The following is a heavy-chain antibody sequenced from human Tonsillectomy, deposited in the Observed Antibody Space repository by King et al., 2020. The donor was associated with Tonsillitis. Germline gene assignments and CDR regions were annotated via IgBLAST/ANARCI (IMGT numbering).Heavy chain of an antibody. CDR3: ARSSYYYDRSGYNLYYFDY. Sequence: VQLVESGGGLVKPGGSLRLSCAASGFTFSDYYMSWIRQAPGKGLEWVSYISTSGSTISYADSVKGRFTISRDNAENSLFLQMNSLRAEDTAVYYCARSSYYYDRSGYNLYYFDYWGQGTLVTVSS. CDR1: GFTFSDYY. CDR2: ISTSGSTI. V-gene: IGHV3-11*01. D-gene: IGHD3-22*01. J-gene: IGHJ4*02.